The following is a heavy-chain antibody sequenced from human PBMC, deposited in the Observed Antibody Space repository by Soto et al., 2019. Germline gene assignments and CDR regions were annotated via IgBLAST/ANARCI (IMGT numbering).Heavy chain of an antibody. Sequence: QITLNESGPTVVRPTETLTLTCRFSGFSLTTSGVGVGWVRQSPGKAPEWLALIYWDDDKRYSESLTSRLTITKDTSKNQVVLTVANLDPTDTATYYCAHRVLRTVFGLVTTTAIYFDFWGQGTPVAVSS. J-gene: IGHJ4*02. CDR2: IYWDDDK. CDR3: AHRVLRTVFGLVTTTAIYFDF. CDR1: GFSLTTSGVG. V-gene: IGHV2-5*02. D-gene: IGHD3-3*01.